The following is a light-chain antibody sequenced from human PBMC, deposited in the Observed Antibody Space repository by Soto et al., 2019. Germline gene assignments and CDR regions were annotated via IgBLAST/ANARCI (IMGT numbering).Light chain of an antibody. CDR2: DDT. J-gene: IGLJ3*02. CDR3: QVRDSSNDYLV. CDR1: NIGSKS. Sequence: SYELTQPPSVSVAPGQTARITCEGHNIGSKSVHWYQLRPGQAPVVVVYDDTDRPSGIPERFSGSNSGNTATLTITRVEAGDGADYYCQVRDSSNDYLVFGGGTKL. V-gene: IGLV3-21*02.